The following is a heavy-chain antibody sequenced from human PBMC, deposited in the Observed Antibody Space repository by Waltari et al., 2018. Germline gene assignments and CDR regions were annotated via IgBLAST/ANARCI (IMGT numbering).Heavy chain of an antibody. D-gene: IGHD2-21*02. CDR1: GLTLGRYA. Sequence: QVELVESGGGVVQPGRSLRLSCAASGLTLGRYAMHWVRQAPGKGLGWVAVISFDGSTKYYADSVKGRFTISRDNSKSTLYLQMNSLRVEDTAVYYCARGGVDTSMTATYWGQGTLVTVSS. CDR3: ARGGVDTSMTATY. J-gene: IGHJ4*02. CDR2: ISFDGSTK. V-gene: IGHV3-30-3*01.